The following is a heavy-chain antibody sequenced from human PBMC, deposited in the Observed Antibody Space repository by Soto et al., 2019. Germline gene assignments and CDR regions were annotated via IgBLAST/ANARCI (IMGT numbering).Heavy chain of an antibody. Sequence: GGSLRLSCAASGFTFSSYAMSWVRQAPGKGLKWVPLITASGVNTYYADSVKGRFTISRDNSKNTLYLQMNSLRAEDMAVHYCAKDLAIGTALGAFDIWGQGTMVTVSS. D-gene: IGHD1-1*01. CDR2: ITASGVNT. V-gene: IGHV3-23*01. CDR1: GFTFSSYA. J-gene: IGHJ3*02. CDR3: AKDLAIGTALGAFDI.